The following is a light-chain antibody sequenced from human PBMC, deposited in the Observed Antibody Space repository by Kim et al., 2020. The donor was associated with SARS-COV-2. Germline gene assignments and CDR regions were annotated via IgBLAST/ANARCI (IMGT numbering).Light chain of an antibody. CDR3: QQTSSAPRT. J-gene: IGKJ1*01. CDR1: QDISRY. CDR2: TAS. Sequence: DIQMTQSPSSPSASVGDRVTITCRASQDISRYVNWYQQKPGKAPKLLIYTASSLQSGVPSRFTGSGSETDFTLTITSLQPEDFATYYCQQTSSAPRTFGQGTKVDIK. V-gene: IGKV1-39*01.